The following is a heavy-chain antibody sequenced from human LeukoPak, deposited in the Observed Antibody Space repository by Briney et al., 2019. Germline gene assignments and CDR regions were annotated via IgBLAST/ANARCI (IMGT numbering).Heavy chain of an antibody. CDR1: GGSISSTTYY. J-gene: IGHJ4*02. Sequence: PSETLSLTCTVSGGSISSTTYYWGWIRQPPGKGLECIGTIYYSGSTYYNPSVKSRVTLSLDTSKNQLSLKLSSVTAADTAVYYCARLSHYSDSSGYYLGSYYFDYWGQGTLVTVSS. CDR3: ARLSHYSDSSGYYLGSYYFDY. D-gene: IGHD3-22*01. CDR2: IYYSGST. V-gene: IGHV4-39*01.